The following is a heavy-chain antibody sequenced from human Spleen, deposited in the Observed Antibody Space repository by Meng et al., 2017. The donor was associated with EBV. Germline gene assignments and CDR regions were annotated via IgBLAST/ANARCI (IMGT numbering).Heavy chain of an antibody. V-gene: IGHV1-8*02. D-gene: IGHD4-17*01. CDR3: ATTYGDNDWYFDL. J-gene: IGHJ2*01. CDR1: GHTVRNYD. CDR2: MNPNSGDT. Sequence: QVQVVQSGSEVGKPGDSLKVYCKGSGHTVRNYDTSWAGNVTGQGLEWMGWMNPNSGDTGFAQKFQGRVTMTRDTSISTAYMELSSLSSQDTAVYFCATTYGDNDWYFDLWGRGTLVTVSS.